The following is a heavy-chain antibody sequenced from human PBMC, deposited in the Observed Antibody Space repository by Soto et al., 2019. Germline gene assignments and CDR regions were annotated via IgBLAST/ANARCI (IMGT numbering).Heavy chain of an antibody. CDR3: ARLSEAERQ. CDR1: RFIVSGSH. CDR2: LYSHGKT. J-gene: IGHJ4*02. D-gene: IGHD1-1*01. V-gene: IGHV3-53*01. Sequence: EVQLVESGGGLTQPGGSLRLSCVVSRFIVSGSHMIWVRQATGKGREGVSILYSHGKTNYVDSVKGRFTITRDNSKNTVYLQMNSRRVEDTAVYYCARLSEAERQWGQGALVTVSS.